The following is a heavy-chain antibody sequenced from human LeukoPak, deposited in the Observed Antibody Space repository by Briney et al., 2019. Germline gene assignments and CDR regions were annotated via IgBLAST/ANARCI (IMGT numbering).Heavy chain of an antibody. D-gene: IGHD3-3*01. J-gene: IGHJ4*02. Sequence: GASVKVSCKPSGYTFTNFGFAWVRQAPGQGLEWLGWISTNSGDTKYSQKVQGRVTLTTDTSTTTAYMELRSLRSDDTAVYYCARVRRSSVRLSDDFWSGFDYWGQGTPVSVSS. CDR1: GYTFTNFG. V-gene: IGHV1-18*01. CDR3: ARVRRSSVRLSDDFWSGFDY. CDR2: ISTNSGDT.